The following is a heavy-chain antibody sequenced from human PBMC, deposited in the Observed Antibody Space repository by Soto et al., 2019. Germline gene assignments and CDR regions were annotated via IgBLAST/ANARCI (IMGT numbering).Heavy chain of an antibody. CDR3: ARGGPKYPRVYYFDY. CDR1: GYTFTSYG. D-gene: IGHD3-3*01. J-gene: IGHJ4*02. V-gene: IGHV1-18*01. Sequence: GASVKVSWKASGYTFTSYGISWVRQAPGQGLEWMGWISAYNGNTNYAQKFQGRVTMTTDTSTSTAYMELRSLRSEDTAVYYCARGGPKYPRVYYFDYWGQGTLVTVSS. CDR2: ISAYNGNT.